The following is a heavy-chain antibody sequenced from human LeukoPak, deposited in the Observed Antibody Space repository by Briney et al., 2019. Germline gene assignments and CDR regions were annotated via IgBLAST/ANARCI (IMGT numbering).Heavy chain of an antibody. CDR2: TYSGGNT. D-gene: IGHD1-14*01. J-gene: IGHJ5*02. CDR3: ARGFNRGFDP. Sequence: GGSLRLSCAASGFTVSSDYMNWVRQAPGKGLEWVSLTYSGGNTYYADSVRGRFTISRDNSKNTLHLQMNSLRVEDTAVYYCARGFNRGFDPWGQGTLVTVSS. V-gene: IGHV3-53*01. CDR1: GFTVSSDY.